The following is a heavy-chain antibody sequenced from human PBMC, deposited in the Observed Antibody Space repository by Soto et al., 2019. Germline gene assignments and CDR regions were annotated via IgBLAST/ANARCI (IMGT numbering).Heavy chain of an antibody. CDR1: GYTLTELS. J-gene: IGHJ4*02. Sequence: ASVKVSCKVSGYTLTELSMHWVRQAPGKGLEWMGGFDPEDGETIYAQKFQGRVTMTEDTSTDTAYMELSSLRSEDTAVYYCATGQQWLVLSTFYYWGQGTLVTAPQ. CDR2: FDPEDGET. CDR3: ATGQQWLVLSTFYY. D-gene: IGHD6-19*01. V-gene: IGHV1-24*01.